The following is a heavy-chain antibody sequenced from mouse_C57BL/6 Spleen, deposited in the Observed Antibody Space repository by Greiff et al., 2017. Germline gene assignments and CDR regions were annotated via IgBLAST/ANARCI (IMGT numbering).Heavy chain of an antibody. CDR1: GYTFSDYY. J-gene: IGHJ2*01. Sequence: EVKLVESGGGLVQPGGSLKLSCAASGYTFSDYYMYWVRQTPEKRLEWVAYISNGGGSTYYPDTVKGRFTISRDNAKNSLFLQMSRLKSEDTAMYYCARLTRTDYFDYWGQGTTLTVSS. CDR2: ISNGGGST. V-gene: IGHV5-12*01. D-gene: IGHD4-1*01. CDR3: ARLTRTDYFDY.